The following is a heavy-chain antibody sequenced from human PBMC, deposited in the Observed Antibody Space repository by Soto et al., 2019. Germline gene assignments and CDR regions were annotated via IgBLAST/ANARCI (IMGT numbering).Heavy chain of an antibody. V-gene: IGHV4-59*01. CDR3: AREYSSSSGLDY. CDR1: GGSISSYY. J-gene: IGHJ4*02. D-gene: IGHD6-6*01. Sequence: KSSETLSLTRTVSGGSISSYYWSWIRQPPGKGLEWIGYIYYSGSPNYNPSLKSRVTISVDTSKNQFSLKLSSVTAADTAVYYCAREYSSSSGLDYWGQGTLVTVSS. CDR2: IYYSGSP.